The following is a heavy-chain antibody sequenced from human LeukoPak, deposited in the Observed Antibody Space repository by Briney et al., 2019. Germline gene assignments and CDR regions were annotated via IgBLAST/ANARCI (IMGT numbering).Heavy chain of an antibody. V-gene: IGHV3-53*01. CDR2: IYTGGST. CDR1: GFTVSSNY. J-gene: IGHJ5*02. Sequence: GGSLKLSCAASGFTVSSNYMTWVRQAPGKGLEWVSVIYTGGSTYYADSVKGRFTISRDDSKNTLFLQMNSLRAEDTAVYYYAKDRGYGSGFGPWGQGTLVTVSS. D-gene: IGHD3-10*01. CDR3: AKDRGYGSGFGP.